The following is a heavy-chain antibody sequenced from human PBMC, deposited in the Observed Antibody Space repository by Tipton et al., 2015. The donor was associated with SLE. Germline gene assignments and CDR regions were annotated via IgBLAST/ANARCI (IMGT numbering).Heavy chain of an antibody. Sequence: TLSLTCTVSAGSISSYYWSWIRQPPGKGLEWIGYIYYTGSTKYNPSLKSRVTISIDTSKNQFSLKLSSVTAADTALYYCARDGLGWGFYYCMDVWGTGTTVTVSS. D-gene: IGHD4-23*01. CDR3: ARDGLGWGFYYCMDV. CDR2: IYYTGST. CDR1: AGSISSYY. J-gene: IGHJ6*03. V-gene: IGHV4-59*01.